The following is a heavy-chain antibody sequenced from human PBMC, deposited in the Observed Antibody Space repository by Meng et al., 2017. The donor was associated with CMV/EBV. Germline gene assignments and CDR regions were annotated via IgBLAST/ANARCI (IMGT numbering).Heavy chain of an antibody. D-gene: IGHD3-10*01. CDR2: IYTSGST. V-gene: IGHV4-61*02. J-gene: IGHJ4*02. CDR1: GGPISSGSYY. Sequence: APPQESGRVLVKPSSTLPLTCTVAGGPISSGSYYWSWIRQPAGKGLEWIGRIYTSGSTNYNPSLKSRVTISVDTSKNQFSLKLSSVTAADTAVYYCARGLITMVRGVPFDYWGQGTLVTVSS. CDR3: ARGLITMVRGVPFDY.